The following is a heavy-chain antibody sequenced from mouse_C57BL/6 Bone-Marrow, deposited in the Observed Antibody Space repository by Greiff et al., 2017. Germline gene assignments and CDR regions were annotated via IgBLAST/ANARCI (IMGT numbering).Heavy chain of an antibody. CDR1: GYTFTDYE. J-gene: IGHJ4*01. D-gene: IGHD2-3*01. Sequence: QVQLQQSGAELVRPGASVTLSCKASGYTFTDYEMHWVKQTPVHGLEWIGAIDPETGGTAYNQKFKGKAILTADKSSSTAYMELRSLTSEDSAVYYCTRDCYYYAMDYWGQGTSVTVSS. CDR2: IDPETGGT. CDR3: TRDCYYYAMDY. V-gene: IGHV1-15*01.